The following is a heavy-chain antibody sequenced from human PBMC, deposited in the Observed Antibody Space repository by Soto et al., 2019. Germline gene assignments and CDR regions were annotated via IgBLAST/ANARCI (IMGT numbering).Heavy chain of an antibody. V-gene: IGHV3-23*01. CDR3: AKTAGLGSYYYGIDV. CDR2: ATATGGTT. J-gene: IGHJ6*02. D-gene: IGHD3-16*01. CDR1: GFTFRNYA. Sequence: GGSLRLSCVATGFTFRNYAMNWVHQVPGKGLEWVSGATATGGTTYYAASVKGRFTISRDNSNNTVYLQMNSLGADDTAIYYCAKTAGLGSYYYGIDVWGQGTTVTVSS.